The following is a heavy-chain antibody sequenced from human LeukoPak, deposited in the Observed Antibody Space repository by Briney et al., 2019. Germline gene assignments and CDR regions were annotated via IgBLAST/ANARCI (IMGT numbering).Heavy chain of an antibody. D-gene: IGHD5-12*01. Sequence: PGGSLRLSCVTSGFSLSNYWMSWVRQAPGKGPEWVANINQEDTERYYVDSVKGRFIISRDNSKNTLYLQMNSLRAEDTAVYYCAKDASGYEFDYWGQGTLVTVSS. V-gene: IGHV3-7*01. CDR2: INQEDTER. J-gene: IGHJ4*02. CDR3: AKDASGYEFDY. CDR1: GFSLSNYW.